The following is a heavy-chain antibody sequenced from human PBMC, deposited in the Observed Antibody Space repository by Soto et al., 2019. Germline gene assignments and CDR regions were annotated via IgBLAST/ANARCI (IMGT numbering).Heavy chain of an antibody. D-gene: IGHD3-22*01. Sequence: LQLQESGPGLVKPSETLSLTCTVFGDSIRNTNYYWAWIRQPPGKGLEWIVSRYDDGSTFYNPSLKRQISVFIETSKKQFSRKMMSVTAEDKAVYYCARGIYEVSSGYYLDVWGQGNLVTVSS. J-gene: IGHJ4*02. CDR1: GDSIRNTNYY. CDR3: ARGIYEVSSGYYLDV. V-gene: IGHV4-39*01. CDR2: RYDDGST.